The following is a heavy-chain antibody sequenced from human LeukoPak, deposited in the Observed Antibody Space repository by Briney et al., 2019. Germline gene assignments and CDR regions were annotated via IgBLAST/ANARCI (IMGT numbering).Heavy chain of an antibody. D-gene: IGHD3-10*01. CDR3: ARASAYMVRGVIGGDY. Sequence: ASVKVSCKASGYTFTGYYMHWVRQAPGQGLEWMGWINPNSGGTNYAQKFQGGVTMTRDTSIGTAYMELSRLRSDDTAVYYCARASAYMVRGVIGGDYWAQGTLVTVSS. V-gene: IGHV1-2*02. CDR1: GYTFTGYY. J-gene: IGHJ4*02. CDR2: INPNSGGT.